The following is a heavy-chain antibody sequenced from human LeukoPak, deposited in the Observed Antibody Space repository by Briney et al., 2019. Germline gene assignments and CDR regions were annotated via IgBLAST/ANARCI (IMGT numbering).Heavy chain of an antibody. J-gene: IGHJ4*02. V-gene: IGHV4-39*02. CDR3: ARLVPGSYQY. CDR1: GGSISTSNYY. CDR2: IFYSGST. Sequence: SETLSLTCTVSGGSISTSNYYWGWLRQPPGKGLEWIGNIFYSGSTYYCPSLKSRVTISVDTSKNHFSLKLSSVTAADTAVYYCARLVPGSYQYWGQGTLVTVSS. D-gene: IGHD3-10*01.